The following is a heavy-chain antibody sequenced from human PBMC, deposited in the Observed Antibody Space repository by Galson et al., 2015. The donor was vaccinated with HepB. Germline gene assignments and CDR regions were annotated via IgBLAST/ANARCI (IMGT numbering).Heavy chain of an antibody. Sequence: SVKVSCKASGGTFSSYAISWVRQAPGQGLEWMGRIIPILGIANYAQKFQGRVTITADKSTSTAYMELSSLRSEDTAVYYCARPGSYCSGGGSCFPFEYWGQGALVTVSS. D-gene: IGHD2-15*01. CDR3: ARPGSYCSGGGSCFPFEY. V-gene: IGHV1-69*04. J-gene: IGHJ4*02. CDR2: IIPILGIA. CDR1: GGTFSSYA.